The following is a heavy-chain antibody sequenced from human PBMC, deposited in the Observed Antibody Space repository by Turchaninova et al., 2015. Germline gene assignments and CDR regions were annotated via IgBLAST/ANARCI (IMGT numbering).Heavy chain of an antibody. Sequence: QVQLVQSGAEVKKPGASVKVSCKASGYTFTSYGISGVRQAPGQGLEWMGWISAYNGNTNYAQKLQGRVTMTTDTSTSTAYMELRSLRSDDTAVYYCARVLKPPRYYDFWSGSPSYFDYWGQGTLVTVSS. CDR3: ARVLKPPRYYDFWSGSPSYFDY. CDR2: ISAYNGNT. D-gene: IGHD3-3*01. CDR1: GYTFTSYG. J-gene: IGHJ4*02. V-gene: IGHV1-18*01.